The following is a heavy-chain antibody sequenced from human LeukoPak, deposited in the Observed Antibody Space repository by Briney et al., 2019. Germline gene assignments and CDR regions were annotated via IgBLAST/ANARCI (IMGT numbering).Heavy chain of an antibody. CDR1: GNYW. CDR2: INSDGSWT. J-gene: IGHJ4*02. D-gene: IGHD2/OR15-2a*01. Sequence: GGSLRLSCAASGNYWIHWVRQAPGKGLGWVSHINSDGSWTSYADSVKGRFTISKGNAKNTVYLQMNSLRAEDTAVYYCVSFYETYWGRGTLVTVSS. CDR3: VSFYETY. V-gene: IGHV3-74*01.